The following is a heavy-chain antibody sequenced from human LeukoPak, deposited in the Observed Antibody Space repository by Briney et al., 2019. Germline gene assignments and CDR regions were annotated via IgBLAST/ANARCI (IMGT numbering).Heavy chain of an antibody. J-gene: IGHJ5*02. V-gene: IGHV3-74*01. CDR2: INSDGSDT. Sequence: GGSLRLSCVASGFTFSNYWMHWVRQAPGKGLVWVSRINSDGSDTTYADSVKGRFTISRDDAKNTLYLQMNSLRVEDTAVYYCARVLLASNWFDPWGQGTLVTVSS. CDR3: ARVLLASNWFDP. CDR1: GFTFSNYW.